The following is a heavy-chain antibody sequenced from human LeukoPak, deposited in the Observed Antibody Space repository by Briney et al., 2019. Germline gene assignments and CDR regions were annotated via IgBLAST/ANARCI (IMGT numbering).Heavy chain of an antibody. J-gene: IGHJ4*02. CDR3: ARAPYNYDFWSGYYYYFDY. CDR1: GFTFSSYA. CDR2: ISYDGSNK. V-gene: IGHV3-30-3*01. D-gene: IGHD3-3*01. Sequence: GGSLRLSCAASGFTFSSYAMHRVRQAPGKGLEWVAVISYDGSNKYYADSVKGRFTISRDNSKNTLYLQMNSLRAEDTAVYYCARAPYNYDFWSGYYYYFDYWGQGTLVTVSS.